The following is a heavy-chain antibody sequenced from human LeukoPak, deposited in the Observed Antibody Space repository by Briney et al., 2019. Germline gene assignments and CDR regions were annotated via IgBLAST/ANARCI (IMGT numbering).Heavy chain of an antibody. D-gene: IGHD4-17*01. CDR1: GFTFTSSA. J-gene: IGHJ6*02. CDR2: IVVGSGNT. Sequence: SVKVSCKASGFTFTSSAMQWVRQARGQRLEWIGWIVVGSGNTNYAQTFQERVTITRDMSTSTAYMELSSLRSEDTAVYYCAAPYGDYRYYYYGMDVWGQGTTVTVSS. CDR3: AAPYGDYRYYYYGMDV. V-gene: IGHV1-58*02.